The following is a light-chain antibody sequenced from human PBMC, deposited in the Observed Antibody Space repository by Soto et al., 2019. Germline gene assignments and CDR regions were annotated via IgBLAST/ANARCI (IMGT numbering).Light chain of an antibody. CDR2: DAS. CDR3: QQYSSYSMYT. Sequence: DIQLTQSPSALSAFVGDRVTITCRAAQSISGWLAWYQQSPGKAPKLLIYDASTLQSGVPSRFSGSGSGTEFTLTISSLQPDDFATYYCQQYSSYSMYTFGQGTKVEIK. CDR1: QSISGW. J-gene: IGKJ2*01. V-gene: IGKV1-5*01.